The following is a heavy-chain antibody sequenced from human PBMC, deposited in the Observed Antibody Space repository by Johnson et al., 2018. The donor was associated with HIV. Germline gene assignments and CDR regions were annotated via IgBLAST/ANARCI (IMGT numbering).Heavy chain of an antibody. Sequence: VQLVESGGGVVRPGGSLRLSCAASGFTFSSYAMSLVRQAPGKGLEWVSAISGSGGSTYYADSVKGRFTISRDNSKNTLYLQMNSLRAEDTAVYYCAVVALPMYWYDAFDIWGQGTMVTVSS. CDR3: AVVALPMYWYDAFDI. CDR1: GFTFSSYA. J-gene: IGHJ3*02. D-gene: IGHD2-21*01. CDR2: ISGSGGST. V-gene: IGHV3-23*04.